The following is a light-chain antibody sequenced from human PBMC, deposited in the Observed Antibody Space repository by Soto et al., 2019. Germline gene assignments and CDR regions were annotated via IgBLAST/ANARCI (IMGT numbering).Light chain of an antibody. CDR3: SSYTTTATRL. J-gene: IGLJ2*01. CDR2: DVN. V-gene: IGLV2-14*03. CDR1: SSDVGAYNF. Sequence: QSVLTQPASVSGSPGQSITISCTGTSSDVGAYNFVSWYQHHPGKAPQLIIYDVNNRASGVSDRFSGSKSGNTASLTISGLQAEDEADYYCSSYTTTATRLFGGGTKVTVL.